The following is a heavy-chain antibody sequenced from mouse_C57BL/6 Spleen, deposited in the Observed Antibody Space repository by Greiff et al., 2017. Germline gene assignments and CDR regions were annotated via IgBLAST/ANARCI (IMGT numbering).Heavy chain of an antibody. CDR1: GFNIKDYY. CDR2: IVPEDGET. J-gene: IGHJ2*01. CDR3: ARGTTVVSIAY. V-gene: IGHV14-2*01. Sequence: VQLQQSGAELVKPGDSVSLSCTASGFNIKDYYLHWVKQRTEQGLEWIGRIVPEDGETKYAPKCQGKATITSATSSNTAYLQLSSLTSEDTAVYYCARGTTVVSIAYWGQGTTLTVSS. D-gene: IGHD1-1*01.